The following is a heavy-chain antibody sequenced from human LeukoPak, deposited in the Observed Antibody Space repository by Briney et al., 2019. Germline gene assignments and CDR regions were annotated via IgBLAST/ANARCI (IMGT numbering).Heavy chain of an antibody. Sequence: GGSLRLSCAASGFTFSSYAMSWVRQAPGKGLEWVSAISCSGGSTYYADSVKGRFTISRDNSKNTLYLQMNSLRAEDTTVYHCAKDKEMNIVVVPAAIAYWGQGTLVTVSS. CDR2: ISCSGGST. D-gene: IGHD2-2*02. CDR3: AKDKEMNIVVVPAAIAY. V-gene: IGHV3-23*01. CDR1: GFTFSSYA. J-gene: IGHJ4*02.